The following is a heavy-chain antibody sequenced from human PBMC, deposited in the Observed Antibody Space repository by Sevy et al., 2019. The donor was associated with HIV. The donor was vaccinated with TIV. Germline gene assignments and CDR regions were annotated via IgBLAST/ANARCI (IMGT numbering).Heavy chain of an antibody. CDR2: IYWNDDK. D-gene: IGHD2-21*01. Sequence: SGPTLVKPTQTLTLTCTFSGFSLSSSGAGVGWIRQPPGKALEWLALIYWNDDKRYSPSLKSRLTITKDPSKNQVVLTLTNLDPVDTATYYCARNSLFRTFFDPWGQGTLVTVSS. CDR1: GFSLSSSGAG. V-gene: IGHV2-5*01. J-gene: IGHJ5*02. CDR3: ARNSLFRTFFDP.